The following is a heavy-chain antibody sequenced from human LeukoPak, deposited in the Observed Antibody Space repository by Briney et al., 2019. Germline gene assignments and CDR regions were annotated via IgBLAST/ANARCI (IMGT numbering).Heavy chain of an antibody. V-gene: IGHV4-4*07. J-gene: IGHJ6*02. Sequence: PSETLSLTCTVSGGSISSYYWSWIRQPAGKGLEWIGRIYTSGSTNYNPSLKSRVTMSVDTSKNQFSLKLSSVTAADTAVYYCARDLIVVVPAAPFYCYGMDVWGQGTTVTVSS. CDR1: GGSISSYY. CDR3: ARDLIVVVPAAPFYCYGMDV. D-gene: IGHD2-2*01. CDR2: IYTSGST.